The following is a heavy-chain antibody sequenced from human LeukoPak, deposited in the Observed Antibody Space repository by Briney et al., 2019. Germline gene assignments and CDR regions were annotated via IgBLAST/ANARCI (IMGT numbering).Heavy chain of an antibody. J-gene: IGHJ5*02. CDR3: ARKSAGFLTA. D-gene: IGHD2/OR15-2a*01. Sequence: ASVKVSCKASGYTFTGDQIYWLRQAPGQGLEWVGWIKPSSGDTLYEQKFQGRATMTRDKSISSAYMELSSLRSDDTAVYYCARKSAGFLTAWGQGTLVTVSS. CDR2: IKPSSGDT. V-gene: IGHV1-2*02. CDR1: GYTFTGDQ.